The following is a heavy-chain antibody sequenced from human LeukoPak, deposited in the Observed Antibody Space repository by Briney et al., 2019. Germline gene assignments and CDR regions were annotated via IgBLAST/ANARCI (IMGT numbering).Heavy chain of an antibody. CDR3: ARGRSLSDFDY. V-gene: IGHV1-8*03. D-gene: IGHD3-10*01. Sequence: EASVKVSCKASGYTFTSYGINWVRQATGQGLEWMGWMNPNSGNTGYAQKFQGRVTITRNTSISTAYMELSSLRSEDTAVYYCARGRSLSDFDYWGQGTLVTVSS. CDR2: MNPNSGNT. J-gene: IGHJ4*02. CDR1: GYTFTSYG.